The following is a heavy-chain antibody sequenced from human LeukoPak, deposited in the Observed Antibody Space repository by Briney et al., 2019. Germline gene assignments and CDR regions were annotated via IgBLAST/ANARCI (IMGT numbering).Heavy chain of an antibody. CDR3: ARDFSSSGYSSY. V-gene: IGHV1-2*02. Sequence: ASVTVSCKASGYTFTGYYMHWVRQAPGQGLEWMGWINPNSGGTNYAQKFQGRVTMTRDTSISTAYMELSRLRSDDTAVYYCARDFSSSGYSSYWGQGTLVTVSS. CDR2: INPNSGGT. CDR1: GYTFTGYY. D-gene: IGHD3-22*01. J-gene: IGHJ4*02.